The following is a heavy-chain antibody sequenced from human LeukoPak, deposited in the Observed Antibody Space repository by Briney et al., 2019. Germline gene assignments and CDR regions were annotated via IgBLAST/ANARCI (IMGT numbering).Heavy chain of an antibody. Sequence: SETLSLTCTVSGGSISSYYWSWIRQPPGKGLEWIGYIYYSGSTNYNPSLKSRVTISVDTSKNQFSLKLSSVTAADTAVYYCARHMKKYSSSWVMKYYFDYWGQGTLVTVSS. CDR1: GGSISSYY. CDR3: ARHMKKYSSSWVMKYYFDY. CDR2: IYYSGST. J-gene: IGHJ4*02. V-gene: IGHV4-59*08. D-gene: IGHD6-13*01.